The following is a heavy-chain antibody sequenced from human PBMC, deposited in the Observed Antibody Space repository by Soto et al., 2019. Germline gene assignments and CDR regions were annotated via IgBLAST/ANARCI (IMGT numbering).Heavy chain of an antibody. J-gene: IGHJ6*02. CDR2: VVVGSGYT. Sequence: VASVKVSCKSYGFTSSRSAVQWVRQARGQRPEWIGWVVVGSGYTNYAQKFQGRVTITRDMPTSTVHMELSSLSSEDTGVYFCAVPTATTPGYYYGMDVWGPGTTATVSS. CDR3: AVPTATTPGYYYGMDV. CDR1: GFTSSRSA. D-gene: IGHD1-1*01. V-gene: IGHV1-58*01.